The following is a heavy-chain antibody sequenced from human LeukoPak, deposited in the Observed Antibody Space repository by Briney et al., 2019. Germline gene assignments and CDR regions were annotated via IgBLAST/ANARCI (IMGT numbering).Heavy chain of an antibody. D-gene: IGHD2-2*01. CDR1: GGSFSGYY. Sequence: SETLSPTCAVYGGSFSGYYWSWIRQPPGKGLEWIGEINHSGSTNYNPSLKSRVTISVDTSKNQFSLKLSSVTAADTAVYYCARIMPLGSSDGADYWGQGTLVTVSS. V-gene: IGHV4-34*01. CDR3: ARIMPLGSSDGADY. CDR2: INHSGST. J-gene: IGHJ4*02.